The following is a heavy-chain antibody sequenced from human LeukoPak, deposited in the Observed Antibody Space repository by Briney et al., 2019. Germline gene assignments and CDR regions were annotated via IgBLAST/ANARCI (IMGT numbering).Heavy chain of an antibody. J-gene: IGHJ4*02. CDR3: ARFSRYDNDGRYLDL. D-gene: IGHD3-22*01. CDR1: GGSINNYY. V-gene: IGHV4-59*08. CDR2: IYYSGAT. Sequence: SETLSLTCSVSGGSINNYYWSWIRQPPGKGLEYVGYIYYSGATNYSPSLKSRVTMSVDAPNNQFSLQLSSVTAADTAIYYCARFSRYDNDGRYLDLWGQGTLVTVSS.